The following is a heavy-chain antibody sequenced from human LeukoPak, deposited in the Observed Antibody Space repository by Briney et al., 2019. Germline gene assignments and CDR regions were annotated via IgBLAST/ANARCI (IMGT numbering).Heavy chain of an antibody. CDR3: ARDRRHLRVYVDL. J-gene: IGHJ2*01. V-gene: IGHV3-11*01. CDR2: ISSIGSTI. D-gene: IGHD2-21*02. Sequence: PGGSLRLSCTASGFTFSDYYMSWIRQAPGKGLEWVSYISSIGSTIYYADSVKGRFTISRDNAKNSLYLQMNSLRAEDTAVYECARDRRHLRVYVDLWGRGTLVTVSS. CDR1: GFTFSDYY.